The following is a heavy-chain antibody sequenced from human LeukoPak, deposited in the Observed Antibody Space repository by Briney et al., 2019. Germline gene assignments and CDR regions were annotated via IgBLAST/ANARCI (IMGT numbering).Heavy chain of an antibody. CDR1: GYTFTSYY. V-gene: IGHV1-46*01. CDR2: INPSGGST. D-gene: IGHD2-2*02. Sequence: GASVKVSCKASGYTFTSYYMHWVRQAPGQGLEWMGIINPSGGSTSYAQKFQGRVTMTRDTSTSTAYMELSSLRSEDTAVYYCARDYCSSTSCYTVNAFDIWGQGTMVTVSS. J-gene: IGHJ3*02. CDR3: ARDYCSSTSCYTVNAFDI.